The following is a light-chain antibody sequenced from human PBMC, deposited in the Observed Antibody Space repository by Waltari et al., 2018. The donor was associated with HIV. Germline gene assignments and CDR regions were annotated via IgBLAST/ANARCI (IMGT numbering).Light chain of an antibody. CDR3: QQTNSFPIT. V-gene: IGKV1-12*01. Sequence: TGRGSQCNANWGSWSHKKQGKDPKLRIHGAPILQGGVPSRFSGSGSGTFFTLTINSLQPEDFATYFCQQTNSFPITFGQGTRLDTK. CDR1: QCNANW. J-gene: IGKJ5*01. CDR2: GAP.